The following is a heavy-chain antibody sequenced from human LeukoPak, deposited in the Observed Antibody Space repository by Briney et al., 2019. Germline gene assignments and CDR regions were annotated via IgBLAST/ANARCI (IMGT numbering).Heavy chain of an antibody. Sequence: SVTVSFTASGGTFSSYAISWVRQAPGQGLAWMGGIIPIFGTANYAQKFQGRVTITADESTSTAYMELSSLRSEDTAVYYCARESRSGDGKYYFDYWGQGTLVTVFS. J-gene: IGHJ4*02. V-gene: IGHV1-69*13. CDR1: GGTFSSYA. CDR2: IIPIFGTA. CDR3: ARESRSGDGKYYFDY. D-gene: IGHD7-27*01.